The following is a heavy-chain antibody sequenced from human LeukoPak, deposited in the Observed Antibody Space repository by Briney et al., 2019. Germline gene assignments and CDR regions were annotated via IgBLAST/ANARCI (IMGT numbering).Heavy chain of an antibody. CDR1: GFTFDDYA. J-gene: IGHJ4*02. D-gene: IGHD3-10*01. CDR2: ISGDGGST. Sequence: GGSLRLSCAASGFTFDDYAMHWVRQAPGKGLELVSLISGDGGSTYYADSVKGRFTISRDNSKNSLYLQMNSLRTEDTALYYCAKDKRVVRGLTFFDYWGQGTLVTVSS. CDR3: AKDKRVVRGLTFFDY. V-gene: IGHV3-43*02.